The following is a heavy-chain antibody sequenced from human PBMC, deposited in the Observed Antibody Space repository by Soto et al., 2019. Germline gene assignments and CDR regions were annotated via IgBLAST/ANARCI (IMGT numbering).Heavy chain of an antibody. CDR3: ARASSRTSSSWYRAYNWFDP. CDR2: INSDGSST. Sequence: GGSLRLSCAASGFTFSSYWMHWVRQAPGKGLVWVSRINSDGSSTSYADSVKGRFTISRDNAKNTLYLQMNSLRAEDTAVYYCARASSRTSSSWYRAYNWFDPWGQGTLVTVPQ. V-gene: IGHV3-74*01. D-gene: IGHD6-13*01. CDR1: GFTFSSYW. J-gene: IGHJ5*02.